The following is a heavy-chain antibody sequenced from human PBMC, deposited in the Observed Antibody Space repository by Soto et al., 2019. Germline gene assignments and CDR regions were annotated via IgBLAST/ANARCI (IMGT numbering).Heavy chain of an antibody. CDR3: ARGRGRGYYGSGTSYNWFDP. Sequence: QVQLQQWGAGLLKPSETLSLTCAVYGGSFSGYYWSWIRQPPGEGLEWIGEINHSGSTNYNPSLKSRITISVDTSKNQFSLKLSSVTAADTAVYYCARGRGRGYYGSGTSYNWFDPWGQGTLVTVSS. CDR1: GGSFSGYY. CDR2: INHSGST. J-gene: IGHJ5*02. V-gene: IGHV4-34*01. D-gene: IGHD3-10*01.